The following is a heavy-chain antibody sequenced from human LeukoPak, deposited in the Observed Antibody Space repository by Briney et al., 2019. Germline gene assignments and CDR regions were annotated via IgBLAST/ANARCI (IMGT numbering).Heavy chain of an antibody. CDR3: ARDTDNDFWSGYRQVDP. D-gene: IGHD3-3*01. V-gene: IGHV1-69*13. CDR1: GGTFSSYA. Sequence: SVKVSCKASGGTFSSYAISWVRQAPGQGLEWMGGIIPIFGTANYAQKFQGRVTITADESTSTAYMKLSSLRSEDTAVYYCARDTDNDFWSGYRQVDPWGQGTLVTVSS. J-gene: IGHJ5*02. CDR2: IIPIFGTA.